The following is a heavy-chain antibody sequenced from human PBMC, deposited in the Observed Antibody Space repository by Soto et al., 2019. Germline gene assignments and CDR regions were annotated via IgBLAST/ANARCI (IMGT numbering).Heavy chain of an antibody. CDR3: ARERGRRIDY. V-gene: IGHV3-53*01. CDR1: GFIVSDSY. Sequence: EVQLVESGGGLIQPRGSVRLSCAASGFIVSDSYMTWVRQAPGKGLEWVSIIYSGGNTYYADSVKGRFTISRDNSKNTLYLQMNSLRVEDTAVYYCARERGRRIDYWGQGTLVTVSS. J-gene: IGHJ4*02. CDR2: IYSGGNT.